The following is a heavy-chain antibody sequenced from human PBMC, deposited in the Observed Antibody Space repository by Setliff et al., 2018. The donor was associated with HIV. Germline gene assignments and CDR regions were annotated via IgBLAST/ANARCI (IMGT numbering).Heavy chain of an antibody. CDR1: GFTFTNYA. CDR3: ARIGNLWSGYYPYYYYYYMDV. D-gene: IGHD3-3*01. J-gene: IGHJ6*03. CDR2: ISGSGGIT. Sequence: GSLRLSCITSGFTFTNYAMTWVRQAPGEGLEYVSAISGSGGITYYADSVKGRFTLSRDTSKDTLYLQMNSLRAEDTAVYYCARIGNLWSGYYPYYYYYYMDVWGKGTTVTVSS. V-gene: IGHV3-23*01.